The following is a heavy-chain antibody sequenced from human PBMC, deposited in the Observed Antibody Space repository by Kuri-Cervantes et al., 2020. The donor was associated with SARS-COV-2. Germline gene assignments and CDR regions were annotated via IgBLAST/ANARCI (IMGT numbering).Heavy chain of an antibody. CDR2: INHSGST. J-gene: IGHJ4*02. D-gene: IGHD6-6*01. CDR3: ARGKWSSSSPLDY. CDR1: GGSFSGYY. Sequence: ESLKISCAVYGGSFSGYYWSWIRQPPGKGLEWIGEINHSGSTNYNPSLKSRVTISVDTSKNQFSLKLSSVTAADTAVYYCARGKWSSSSPLDYWGQGTLVTVSS. V-gene: IGHV4-34*01.